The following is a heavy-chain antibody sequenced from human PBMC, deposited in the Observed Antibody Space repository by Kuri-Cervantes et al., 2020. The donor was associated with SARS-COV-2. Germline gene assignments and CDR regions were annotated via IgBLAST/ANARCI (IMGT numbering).Heavy chain of an antibody. D-gene: IGHD6-6*01. CDR1: GFTFSTYW. CDR2: IKQDGSEK. V-gene: IGHV3-7*01. Sequence: GESLKISCAASGFTFSTYWMSWVRQAPGKGLEWVANIKQDGSEKYYVDSVKGRFTISRDNAKNSLYLQMNSLRADDTAVYYCASSPRYALDIWGQGTMVTVSS. J-gene: IGHJ3*02. CDR3: ASSPRYALDI.